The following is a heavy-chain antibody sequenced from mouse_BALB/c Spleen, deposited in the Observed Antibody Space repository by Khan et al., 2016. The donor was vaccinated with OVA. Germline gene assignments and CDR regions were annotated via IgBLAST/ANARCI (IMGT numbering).Heavy chain of an antibody. Sequence: EVELVESGGGLVKPGGSLKLSCAASGFTFSTYAMSWVRHTPEQRLEWVATISSDGDYTYFPDNVTGRFTLSRDSAKNTLCLQMTSLRSEDTAMYYCARSPYGNFAYWGQGTLVTVSA. CDR3: ARSPYGNFAY. CDR1: GFTFSTYA. J-gene: IGHJ3*01. D-gene: IGHD2-1*01. V-gene: IGHV5-9-3*01. CDR2: ISSDGDYT.